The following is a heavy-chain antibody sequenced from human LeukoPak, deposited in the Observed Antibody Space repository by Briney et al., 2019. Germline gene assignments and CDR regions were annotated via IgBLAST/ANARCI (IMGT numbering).Heavy chain of an antibody. CDR2: ISYDGSNK. V-gene: IGHV3-30*04. CDR3: ARALTGTGPPGWFDP. CDR1: GFTFSSYA. Sequence: PGGSLRLSCAASGFTFSSYAMHWVRQAPGKGLEWVAVISYDGSNKYYADSVKGRFTISRDNSKNTLYLQMNSLRAEDTAVYYCARALTGTGPPGWFDPWGQGTLVAVSS. D-gene: IGHD1-7*01. J-gene: IGHJ5*02.